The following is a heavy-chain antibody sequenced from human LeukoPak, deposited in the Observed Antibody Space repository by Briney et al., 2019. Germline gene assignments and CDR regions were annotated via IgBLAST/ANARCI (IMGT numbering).Heavy chain of an antibody. CDR1: GFTFSSYW. CDR2: IKQEGSEK. V-gene: IGHV3-7*01. D-gene: IGHD6-19*01. J-gene: IGHJ6*02. Sequence: GGSLRLSCAASGFTFSSYWMSWVRQAPGRGLEGVANIKQEGSEKYYVDSVKGRFTISRDNAKNSLYLQMNSLRAEDTAVYYCAGAVAGYYYYRMDVWGQGTTVTVSS. CDR3: AGAVAGYYYYRMDV.